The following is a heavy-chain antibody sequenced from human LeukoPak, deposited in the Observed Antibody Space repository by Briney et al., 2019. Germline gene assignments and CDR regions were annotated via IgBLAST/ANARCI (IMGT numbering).Heavy chain of an antibody. CDR1: GFSIRSGHY. J-gene: IGHJ3*02. CDR2: IHQSGST. Sequence: SETLSLTCGVSGFSIRSGHYWGWIRQPPGKGLEWIANIHQSGSTYHNPSLRSRVTISVDTYKNQFSLKLSSVTAADTAVYYCARVVIVVATGENDAFDIWGQGRMVIVSS. D-gene: IGHD2-21*02. CDR3: ARVVIVVATGENDAFDI. V-gene: IGHV4-38-2*01.